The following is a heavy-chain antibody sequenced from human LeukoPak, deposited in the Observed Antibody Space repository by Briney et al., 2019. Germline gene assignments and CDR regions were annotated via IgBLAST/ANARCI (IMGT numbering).Heavy chain of an antibody. V-gene: IGHV1-69*04. CDR2: IIPILGIA. CDR1: GGTFSSYA. J-gene: IGHJ4*02. Sequence: SVNVSCKASGGTFSSYAISWVRQAPGQGLEWMGRIIPILGIANYAQKFQGRVTITADKSTSTAYMELSSLRSEDTAVYYCARGSVDTAMDHYWGQGTLVTVSS. CDR3: ARGSVDTAMDHY. D-gene: IGHD5-18*01.